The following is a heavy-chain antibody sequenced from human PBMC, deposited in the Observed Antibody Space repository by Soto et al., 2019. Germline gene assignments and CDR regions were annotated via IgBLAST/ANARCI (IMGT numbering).Heavy chain of an antibody. V-gene: IGHV3-23*01. CDR2: ISGSGGST. Sequence: PGGSLRLSCAASGFTFSSYAMSWGRQAPGEGLGWVSAISGSGGSTYYADSVKGRFTISRDNSKNTLYLQMNSLRAEDTAVYYCAKDLVHDILTQVSDYWGQGTLVTVSS. CDR3: AKDLVHDILTQVSDY. CDR1: GFTFSSYA. J-gene: IGHJ4*02. D-gene: IGHD3-9*01.